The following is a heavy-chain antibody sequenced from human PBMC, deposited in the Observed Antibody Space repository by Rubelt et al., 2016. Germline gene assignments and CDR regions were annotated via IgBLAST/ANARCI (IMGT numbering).Heavy chain of an antibody. CDR2: IYYSGST. Sequence: QVQLQESGPGLVKPSGTLSLTCAVSGVSISSTNWWSWIRQPPGKGLEWIGSIYYSGSTYYNPSLKSRVTILVDTSKNQLSLKLSSVTAADTAVYYCAGHYFDSSALSDFWGQGTLVTVSS. CDR1: GVSISSTNW. D-gene: IGHD3-22*01. V-gene: IGHV4-4*02. J-gene: IGHJ4*02. CDR3: AGHYFDSSALSDF.